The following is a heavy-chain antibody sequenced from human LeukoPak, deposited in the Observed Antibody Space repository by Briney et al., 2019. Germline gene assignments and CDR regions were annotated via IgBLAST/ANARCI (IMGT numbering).Heavy chain of an antibody. J-gene: IGHJ4*02. V-gene: IGHV4-38-2*02. CDR2: IYHSGST. CDR1: GYSISSGYY. Sequence: SETLSLTCTVSGYSISSGYYWGWIRQPPGKGLEWIGSIYHSGSTYYNPSLKSRVTISVDTSKNQFSLKLSSVTAADTAVYYCARDVRYCSGGSCYSNFDYWGQGTLVTVSS. CDR3: ARDVRYCSGGSCYSNFDY. D-gene: IGHD2-15*01.